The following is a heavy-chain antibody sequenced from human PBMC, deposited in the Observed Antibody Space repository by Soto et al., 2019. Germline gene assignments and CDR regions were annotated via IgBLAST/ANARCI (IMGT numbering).Heavy chain of an antibody. CDR1: GGSISRSPYY. Sequence: HLQLQESGPGLVKPSETLSLTCNVSGGSISRSPYYWAWIRQPPGKGLERIGSMSYTGSTYYNPSLKSRVTISIDTPKNQLSLKLTSVTAVDADVYYCSRRAPEGFDPWGQGTLVTVSS. CDR3: SRRAPEGFDP. V-gene: IGHV4-39*01. CDR2: MSYTGST. J-gene: IGHJ5*02.